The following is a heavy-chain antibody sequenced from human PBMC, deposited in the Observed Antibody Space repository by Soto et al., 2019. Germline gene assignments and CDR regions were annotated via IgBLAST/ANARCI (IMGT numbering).Heavy chain of an antibody. D-gene: IGHD6-19*01. CDR1: GGSISSSGYY. J-gene: IGHJ4*02. CDR2: IYYSGTT. V-gene: IGHV4-39*01. Sequence: NPSETLSLTCTVSGGSISSSGYYWGWIRQPPGKGLEWIGSIYYSGTTYYNPSLKSRITISVDTSKNQFSLKLTSVTAADTAVYFCTRQATVAGTGFDYWGQGTLVTVSS. CDR3: TRQATVAGTGFDY.